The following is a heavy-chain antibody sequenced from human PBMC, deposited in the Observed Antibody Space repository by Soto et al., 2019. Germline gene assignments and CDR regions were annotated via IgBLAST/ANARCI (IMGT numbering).Heavy chain of an antibody. Sequence: GGSLRLSCAASGFTFSSYAMSWVRQAPGKGLEWVSTISGSGGSTYYPDSVKGRFTISRDNSKNTLYLQMNSLRADDTAVYYCEHDGENFGELSYWGQGTLVTVSS. J-gene: IGHJ4*02. D-gene: IGHD3-10*01. CDR3: EHDGENFGELSY. V-gene: IGHV3-23*01. CDR2: ISGSGGST. CDR1: GFTFSSYA.